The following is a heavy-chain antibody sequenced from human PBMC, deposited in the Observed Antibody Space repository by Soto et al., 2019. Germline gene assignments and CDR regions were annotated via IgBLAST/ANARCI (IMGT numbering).Heavy chain of an antibody. J-gene: IGHJ3*01. V-gene: IGHV4-38-2*01. CDR1: CFFIISGNY. CDR2: IFHGGNT. CDR3: ARARWYDAFDA. Sequence: PSETLSLTCAVSCFFIISGNYWGWIRKPPGKGLEWIGSIFHGGNTYYNPSLKSRVTISVDMSKNQFSLKLNSVTAADTAVYYCARARWYDAFDAWGQGTVVTVSS. D-gene: IGHD2-15*01.